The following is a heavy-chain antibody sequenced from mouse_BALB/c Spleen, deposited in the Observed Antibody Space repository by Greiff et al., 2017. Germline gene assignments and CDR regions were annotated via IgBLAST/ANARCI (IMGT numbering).Heavy chain of an antibody. D-gene: IGHD2-4*01. CDR1: GFTFSSYG. V-gene: IGHV5-6*02. Sequence: EVMLVESGGDLVKPGGSLKLSCAASGFTFSSYGMSWVRQTPDKRLEWVATISSGGSYTYYPDSVKGRFTISRDNAKNTLYLQMSSLKSEDTAMYYCARHNGDDYGEVWFAYWGQGTLVTVSA. J-gene: IGHJ3*01. CDR2: ISSGGSYT. CDR3: ARHNGDDYGEVWFAY.